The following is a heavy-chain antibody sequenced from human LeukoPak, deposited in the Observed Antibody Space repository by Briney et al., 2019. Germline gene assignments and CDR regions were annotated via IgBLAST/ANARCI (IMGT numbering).Heavy chain of an antibody. CDR2: IIPIFGTT. D-gene: IGHD1-26*01. Sequence: SVKVSCKASGGTFYSYAISWVRQAPGHGLEWMGRIIPIFGTTNYAQKLQGRVTIITDASTSTAYMGLSSLRSEDTAVYYCAGTSGSYYLFSLDYWGQGTLVTVSS. CDR3: AGTSGSYYLFSLDY. V-gene: IGHV1-69*05. CDR1: GGTFYSYA. J-gene: IGHJ4*02.